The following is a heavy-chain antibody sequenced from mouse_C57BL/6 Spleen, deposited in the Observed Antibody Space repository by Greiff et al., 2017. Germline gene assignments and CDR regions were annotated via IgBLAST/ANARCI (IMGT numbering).Heavy chain of an antibody. CDR1: GYTFTSYW. J-gene: IGHJ2*01. V-gene: IGHV1-72*01. CDR2: IDPNSGGT. CDR3: ARLGIRYYYDD. Sequence: QVHLQQPGAELVKPGASVKLSCKASGYTFTSYWMHWVKQRPGRGLEWIGRIDPNSGGTKYNEKFKSKATLTVAKPSSTAYMRLSSLTSAVSAVYCWARLGIRYYYDDWDQGTTRTVSS. D-gene: IGHD1-3*01.